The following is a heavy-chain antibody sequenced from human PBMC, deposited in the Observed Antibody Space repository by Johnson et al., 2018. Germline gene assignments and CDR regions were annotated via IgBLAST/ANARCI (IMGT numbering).Heavy chain of an antibody. Sequence: QVRLQEWGPGLVEHSETLALTCRVSGGSITTFYWSWIRQPPGKGLEWIGYICYSGSTHDNPSLEGRVTISVDTSKNQFPLKLTSVTTADTAVYYCARQTVTNAFDLWVQGTMVTVSS. D-gene: IGHD4-11*01. V-gene: IGHV4-59*01. CDR3: ARQTVTNAFDL. CDR1: GGSITTFY. CDR2: ICYSGST. J-gene: IGHJ3*01.